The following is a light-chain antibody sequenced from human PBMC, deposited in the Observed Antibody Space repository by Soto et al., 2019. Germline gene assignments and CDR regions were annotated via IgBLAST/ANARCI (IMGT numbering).Light chain of an antibody. CDR2: EGT. CDR3: CSFGGSSTYVI. CDR1: SSDVGRRNL. V-gene: IGLV2-23*01. Sequence: QSVLTQPASVSGSPGQSIAISCTETSSDVGRRNLVSWYQQHPGKAPKLLIYEGTKWPSGVSDRFSGSKSGNTASLTISGLQAEDEADYYCCSFGGSSTYVIFGGGTKLTVL. J-gene: IGLJ2*01.